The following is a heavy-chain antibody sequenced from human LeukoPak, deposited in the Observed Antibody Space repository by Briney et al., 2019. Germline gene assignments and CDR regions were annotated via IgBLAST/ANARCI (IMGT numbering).Heavy chain of an antibody. J-gene: IGHJ5*02. V-gene: IGHV4-34*01. D-gene: IGHD5-12*01. CDR2: INHSGST. Sequence: PSETLSLTCAVYGGSFSGYYWSWIRQPPGKGLEWIGEINHSGSTNYNPSLKSRVTISVDTSKNQFSLKLSSVTAADTAVYYCARIRMATTNWFDPRGQGTLVTVSS. CDR1: GGSFSGYY. CDR3: ARIRMATTNWFDP.